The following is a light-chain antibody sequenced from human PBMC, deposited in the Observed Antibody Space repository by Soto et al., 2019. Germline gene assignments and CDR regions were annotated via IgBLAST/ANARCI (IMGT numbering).Light chain of an antibody. CDR3: LHDYNYPRT. J-gene: IGKJ1*01. V-gene: IGKV3-20*01. CDR2: GAS. Sequence: EIVLTQSPGTLSLSPGERATLSCRASQSVSSSYLAWYQQKPGQAPRLLIYGASSRATGIPDRFSGSGSGTDFTLTISSLQPEDFATYYCLHDYNYPRTFGQGTKVDIK. CDR1: QSVSSSY.